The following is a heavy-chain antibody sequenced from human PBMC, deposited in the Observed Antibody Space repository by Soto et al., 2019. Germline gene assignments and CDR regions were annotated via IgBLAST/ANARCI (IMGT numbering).Heavy chain of an antibody. CDR3: AREISSGYAFDI. V-gene: IGHV3-7*01. CDR1: GFTFSSYW. Sequence: GGSLRLSCAASGFTFSSYWMSWVRQAPGKGLEWVANIKQDGSEKYYVDSVKGRLTISRDNAKNSLYLQMDSLRAEDTAVYYCAREISSGYAFDIWGQGTMVTVSS. J-gene: IGHJ3*02. CDR2: IKQDGSEK. D-gene: IGHD6-19*01.